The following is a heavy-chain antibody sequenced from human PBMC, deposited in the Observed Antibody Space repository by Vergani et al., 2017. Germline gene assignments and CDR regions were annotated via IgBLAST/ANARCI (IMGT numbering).Heavy chain of an antibody. V-gene: IGHV4-59*08. Sequence: QVQLQESGPGLVKPSETLSLTCTVSGGSISSYYWSWIRQPPGKGLEWIGYIYYSGSTNYNPSLKSRVTISVDTSKNQCSLKLSSVTAAVTAVYFCACVNNDAFDIWGQGTMVTVSS. CDR2: IYYSGST. D-gene: IGHD5/OR15-5a*01. CDR3: ACVNNDAFDI. CDR1: GGSISSYY. J-gene: IGHJ3*02.